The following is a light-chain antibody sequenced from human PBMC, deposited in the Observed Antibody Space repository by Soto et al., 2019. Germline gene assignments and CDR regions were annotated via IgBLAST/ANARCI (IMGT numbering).Light chain of an antibody. Sequence: SYELTQPPSVSVSPGQTASITYSGDKLGDKYACWYQQKPGQSPVLVIYQDSKRPSGIPERFSGSNSGNTATLTISGTQAMDEADYYCQAWDSSTRVFGTGTKLTVL. CDR1: KLGDKY. V-gene: IGLV3-1*01. CDR3: QAWDSSTRV. CDR2: QDS. J-gene: IGLJ1*01.